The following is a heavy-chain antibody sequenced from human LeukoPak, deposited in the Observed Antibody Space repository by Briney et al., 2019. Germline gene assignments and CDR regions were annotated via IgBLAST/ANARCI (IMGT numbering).Heavy chain of an antibody. Sequence: GGSLRLSCAASGFTFSNAWMNWVRQAPGKGLEWVGRIKSKPAGETITYAASVKGRFTISRDDSRNTLYLQMNSLKTEDTAVYYRTTCGGDCYFNYWGQGTLVTVSS. V-gene: IGHV3-15*01. CDR1: GFTFSNAW. CDR3: TTCGGDCYFNY. CDR2: IKSKPAGETI. D-gene: IGHD2-21*02. J-gene: IGHJ4*02.